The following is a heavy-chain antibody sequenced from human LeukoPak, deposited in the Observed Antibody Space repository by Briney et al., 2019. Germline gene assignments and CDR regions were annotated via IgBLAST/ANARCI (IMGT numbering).Heavy chain of an antibody. Sequence: GRSLRLSCAASGFIFDDFSMFSVRQAPGKGLGWVASITWHGRSTPYADSVRGRLTNSRDNPNHSLYLQINNLRPEHTAFYYCTKATTRRVPAPRIDPWGQETLVTVPS. V-gene: IGHV3-9*01. CDR2: ITWHGRST. J-gene: IGHJ5*02. D-gene: IGHD1-14*01. CDR3: TKATTRRVPAPRIDP. CDR1: GFIFDDFS.